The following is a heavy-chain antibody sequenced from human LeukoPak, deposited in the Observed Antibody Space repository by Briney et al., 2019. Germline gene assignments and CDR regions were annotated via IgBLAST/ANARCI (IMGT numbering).Heavy chain of an antibody. CDR1: GGSISSSSYY. J-gene: IGHJ4*02. V-gene: IGHV4-39*07. CDR2: INRSGDT. D-gene: IGHD3-10*01. Sequence: PSETLSLTCTVPGGSISSSSYYWSWIRQPPGKGLEWIGEINRSGDTHYNPSLKSRVTISVDTSKNQFSLKLSSVTAADAAVYYCARGYGSGSYYAHWGQGTLVTVSS. CDR3: ARGYGSGSYYAH.